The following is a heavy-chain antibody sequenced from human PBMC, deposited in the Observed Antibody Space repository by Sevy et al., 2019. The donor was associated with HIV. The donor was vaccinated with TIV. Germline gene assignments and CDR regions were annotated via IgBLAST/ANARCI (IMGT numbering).Heavy chain of an antibody. CDR2: TNHSGST. CDR3: ARAYSRINFNY. CDR1: GGSFSGYY. Sequence: SETLSLTCAVYGGSFSGYYWSWIRQPPGKGREWIGETNHSGSTNYNPSLKSRVTISVDTSKNQFSLKLSSVTAADTAVYYCARAYSRINFNYWGQGTLVTVSS. V-gene: IGHV4-34*01. J-gene: IGHJ4*02. D-gene: IGHD5-12*01.